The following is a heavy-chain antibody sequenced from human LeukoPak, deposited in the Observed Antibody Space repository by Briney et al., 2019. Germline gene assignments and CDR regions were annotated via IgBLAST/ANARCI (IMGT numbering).Heavy chain of an antibody. CDR1: GGSISSSSYY. V-gene: IGHV4-39*01. D-gene: IGHD2-21*02. J-gene: IGHJ3*02. Sequence: SETLSLTCTVSGGSISSSSYYWGWIRQPPGKGLEWIGSIYYRGSTYYNPSLKSRVTISVDTSKNQFSLKLSSVTAADTAVYYCARWELYCGGDCYSAPPKIPDAFDIWGQGTMVTVSS. CDR2: IYYRGST. CDR3: ARWELYCGGDCYSAPPKIPDAFDI.